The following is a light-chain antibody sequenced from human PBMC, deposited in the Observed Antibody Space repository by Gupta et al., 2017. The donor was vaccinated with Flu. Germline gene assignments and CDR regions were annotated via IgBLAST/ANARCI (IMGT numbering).Light chain of an antibody. Sequence: EVEMTQSPLSLSVTLGQRASISCRSSQSLVSSDGNTYLNWFQQRPGQSPRRLIYKVSNRDSGVPDRFSGSGSGTDFTLKISRVEAEDVGVYYCVQGTHWPPVFTFGGGTKVEIK. J-gene: IGKJ4*01. CDR1: QSLVSSDGNTY. CDR2: KVS. CDR3: VQGTHWPPVFT. V-gene: IGKV2-30*01.